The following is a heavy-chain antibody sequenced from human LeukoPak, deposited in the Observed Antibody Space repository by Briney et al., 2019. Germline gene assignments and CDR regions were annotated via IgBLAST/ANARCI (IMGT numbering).Heavy chain of an antibody. V-gene: IGHV3-23*01. CDR1: GFTFSSYS. J-gene: IGHJ4*02. D-gene: IGHD5-24*01. CDR2: FSGSGGGT. CDR3: AKSGYNRFDY. Sequence: GGSLRLSCAASGFTFSSYSMNWVRQAPGKGLEWVSAFSGSGGGTYYADSVKGRFTISRDNSKNTLYLQMNSLRAEDTAVYFCAKSGYNRFDYWGQGTLVTVSS.